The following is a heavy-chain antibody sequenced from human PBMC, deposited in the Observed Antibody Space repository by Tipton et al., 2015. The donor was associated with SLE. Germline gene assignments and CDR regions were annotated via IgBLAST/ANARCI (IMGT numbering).Heavy chain of an antibody. D-gene: IGHD2-15*01. CDR2: IYYSGST. V-gene: IGHV4-39*07. Sequence: TLSLTCTVSGGSISSSSYYWGWIRQPPGKGLEWIGSIYYSGSTNYNPSLKSRVTISVDTSKNQFSLKLSSVTAADTAVYYCARATDIHYFDYWGQGTLVTVSS. CDR3: ARATDIHYFDY. CDR1: GGSISSSSYY. J-gene: IGHJ4*02.